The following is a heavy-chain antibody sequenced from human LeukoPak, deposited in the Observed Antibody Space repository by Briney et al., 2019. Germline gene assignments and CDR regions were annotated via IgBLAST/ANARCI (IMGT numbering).Heavy chain of an antibody. CDR2: ISYDGRNR. Sequence: PGGSLRLSCAASGFTFSNYGIHWVRQAPGKGLEWVTFISYDGRNRHYVDSVKGRFTISRDNSKNTLYLQMNSLRAEDTALYHCARNNGMDVWGQGTTVIVSS. CDR3: ARNNGMDV. CDR1: GFTFSNYG. V-gene: IGHV3-30*03. J-gene: IGHJ6*02.